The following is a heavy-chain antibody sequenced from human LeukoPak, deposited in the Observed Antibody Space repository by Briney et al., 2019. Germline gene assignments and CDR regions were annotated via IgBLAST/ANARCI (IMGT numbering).Heavy chain of an antibody. Sequence: GALRLSFATSGFTFSSYSMNWVRQAPGKGLGWVSSISSSSSYIYYADSVKGRFTISRDNAKNSLYLQMNSLRAEDTAVYYCAREMDWSFDPWGQGTLVTVSS. CDR2: ISSSSSYI. CDR3: AREMDWSFDP. D-gene: IGHD3/OR15-3a*01. J-gene: IGHJ5*02. V-gene: IGHV3-21*01. CDR1: GFTFSSYS.